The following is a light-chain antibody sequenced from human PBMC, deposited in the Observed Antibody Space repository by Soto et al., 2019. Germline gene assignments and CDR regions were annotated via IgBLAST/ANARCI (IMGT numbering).Light chain of an antibody. CDR1: SSSIGSNN. J-gene: IGLJ1*01. CDR3: AAWDDSVSGYV. V-gene: IGLV1-47*01. Sequence: QSVLTQPPSASGTPGQRVTISCSGSSSSIGSNNVYWYHQLPGTAPKLLIYRNNQRPSGVPDRFSGSKSGTSASLAISGLRSEDEADYYCAAWDDSVSGYVFGTGTKVTVL. CDR2: RNN.